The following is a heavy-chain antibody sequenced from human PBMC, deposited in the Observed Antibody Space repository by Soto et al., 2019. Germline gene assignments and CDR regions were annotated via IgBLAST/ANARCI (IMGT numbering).Heavy chain of an antibody. CDR1: GFTFSSYA. D-gene: IGHD6-13*01. CDR2: IRGSGDST. Sequence: PGGSLRLSCAASGFTFSSYAMNWARQAPGKGLEWVSTIRGSGDSTYYADSVKGRFTISRDNSKNTLYLQMNSLRAEDTAVYYCAKKSIVAGGYNWFDPWGQGTLVTVSS. J-gene: IGHJ5*02. CDR3: AKKSIVAGGYNWFDP. V-gene: IGHV3-23*01.